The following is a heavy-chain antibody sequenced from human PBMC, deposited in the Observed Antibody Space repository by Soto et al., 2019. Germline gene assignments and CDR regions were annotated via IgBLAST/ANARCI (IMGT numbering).Heavy chain of an antibody. CDR3: ARDLWGYCGADCYPLDV. Sequence: SDTLSLTFTVSGGSIGSYYWSCIRQPPGKGLEWIGYMYNTGSTIYNPSLKSRVTISVDTSRNQFSLKLNSVTAADTAVYYCARDLWGYCGADCYPLDVWGQGTAVT. D-gene: IGHD2-21*02. J-gene: IGHJ6*02. V-gene: IGHV4-59*01. CDR1: GGSIGSYY. CDR2: MYNTGST.